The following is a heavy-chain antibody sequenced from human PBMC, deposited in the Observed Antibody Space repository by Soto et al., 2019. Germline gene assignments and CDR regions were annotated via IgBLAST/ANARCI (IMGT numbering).Heavy chain of an antibody. D-gene: IGHD2-15*01. CDR2: ISYDGSNK. CDR1: GFTFSSYG. Sequence: GGSLRLSCAASGFTFSSYGMHWVRQAPGKGLEWVAVISYDGSNKYYADSVKGRFTISRDNSKNTLYLQMNSLRAEDTAVYYCAKDPRLGYCSGGSCLRDAFDIWGQGTMVTVSS. J-gene: IGHJ3*02. V-gene: IGHV3-30*18. CDR3: AKDPRLGYCSGGSCLRDAFDI.